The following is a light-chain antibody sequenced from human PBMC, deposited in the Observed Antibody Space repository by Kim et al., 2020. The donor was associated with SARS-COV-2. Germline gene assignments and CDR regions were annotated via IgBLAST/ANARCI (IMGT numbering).Light chain of an antibody. CDR2: GAS. J-gene: IGKJ4*01. V-gene: IGKV3-15*01. CDR3: QQYSQWPLT. CDR1: QNVNSR. Sequence: VSPGERAPLSGRASQNVNSRLAWYQQKPGQAPRLLIYGASTRATGIPGRFSGSGSGTEFTLTISSLQSADFAVYYCQQYSQWPLTFGGGTKVDIK.